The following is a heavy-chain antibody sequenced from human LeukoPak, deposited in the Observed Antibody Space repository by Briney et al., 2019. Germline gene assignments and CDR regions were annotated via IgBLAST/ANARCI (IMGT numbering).Heavy chain of an antibody. D-gene: IGHD2-15*01. CDR3: TKGYCSVSTCLEPYYGMDV. CDR1: GLHFTNYP. V-gene: IGHV3-23*01. J-gene: IGHJ6*02. CDR2: INDIGSRT. Sequence: GGSLSLSCAASGLHFTNYPMSWVRQAPGKGLEWVSGINDIGSRTYYADSVKGRFTISRDNSKNRLYLQMNSLRAEDAALYYCTKGYCSVSTCLEPYYGMDVWGLGTTVTVPS.